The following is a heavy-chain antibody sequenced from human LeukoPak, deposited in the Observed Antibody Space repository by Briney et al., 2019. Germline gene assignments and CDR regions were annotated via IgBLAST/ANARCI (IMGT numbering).Heavy chain of an antibody. CDR2: ISGSGGGT. CDR3: AKGEWLAHFDY. V-gene: IGHV3-23*01. CDR1: VFTFSSHV. J-gene: IGHJ4*02. D-gene: IGHD6-19*01. Sequence: GGSLRLSCAASVFTFSSHVMGWVRQAPGKGLEWVSTISGSGGGTYYADSVKGRFTISRDNSKNTLYLQMNSLRAEDTAVYYCAKGEWLAHFDYWGQGTLVTVSS.